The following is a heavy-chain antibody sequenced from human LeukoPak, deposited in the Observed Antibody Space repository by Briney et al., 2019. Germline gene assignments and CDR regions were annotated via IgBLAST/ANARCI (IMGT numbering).Heavy chain of an antibody. Sequence: SDTLSLTCTVSGGSISSYYWSWIRQPPGKGLEWIGYIYYSGSTNYNPSLKSRVTISVDTSKNQFSLKLSSVTAADTAVYYCARVVVATVVRPNDAFDIWGQGTMVTVSS. CDR3: ARVVVATVVRPNDAFDI. CDR1: GGSISSYY. V-gene: IGHV4-59*01. CDR2: IYYSGST. J-gene: IGHJ3*02. D-gene: IGHD4-23*01.